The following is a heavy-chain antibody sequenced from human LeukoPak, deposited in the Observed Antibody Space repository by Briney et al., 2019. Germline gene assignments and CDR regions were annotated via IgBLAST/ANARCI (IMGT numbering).Heavy chain of an antibody. Sequence: GGSLRLSCAASGFTFSDYYMSWIRQAPGKGLEWVSSISSSSSYIYYADSVKGRFTISRDNSKNTLYLQMNSLTAEDTALYYCAKDSRAGYRSSWYWDVWGKGTTVTISS. CDR2: ISSSSSYI. D-gene: IGHD6-13*01. CDR1: GFTFSDYY. V-gene: IGHV3-11*05. J-gene: IGHJ6*04. CDR3: AKDSRAGYRSSWYWDV.